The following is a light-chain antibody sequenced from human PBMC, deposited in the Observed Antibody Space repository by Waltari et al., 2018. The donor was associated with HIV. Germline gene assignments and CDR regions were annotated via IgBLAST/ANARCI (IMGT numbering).Light chain of an antibody. CDR2: EVS. Sequence: QSALTQPASVSGSPGQSITISCTGTSRYVGGYNYVSWYQQHPCKAPKLMIYEVSNRPSGVSNRFSGSKSGNTASLTISGLQAEDEADYYCSSYTSSSTLGVFGTGTKVTVL. V-gene: IGLV2-14*01. CDR1: SRYVGGYNY. J-gene: IGLJ1*01. CDR3: SSYTSSSTLGV.